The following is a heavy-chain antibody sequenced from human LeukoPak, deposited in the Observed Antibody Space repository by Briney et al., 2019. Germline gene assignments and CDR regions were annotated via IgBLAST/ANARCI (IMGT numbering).Heavy chain of an antibody. Sequence: SETLSLTCAVSGVSISRSNWWGWVRHPPGKGLEWIGEIYYSGSTNYNPSLKSRVTISVDKSNNQFSLKLSSVTAADTAVYYCARDRGGSGYYSDAFDSWGQGTMVTVSS. V-gene: IGHV4-4*02. CDR3: ARDRGGSGYYSDAFDS. D-gene: IGHD3-22*01. CDR2: IYYSGST. CDR1: GVSISRSNW. J-gene: IGHJ3*02.